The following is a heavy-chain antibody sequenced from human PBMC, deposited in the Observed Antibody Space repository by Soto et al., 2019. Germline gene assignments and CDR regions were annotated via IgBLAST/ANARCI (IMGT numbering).Heavy chain of an antibody. CDR1: GGSISSYY. D-gene: IGHD6-19*01. CDR3: ARDLNSSGWSTYDY. Sequence: SETLSLTCTVSGGSISSYYWSWIRQPPGKGLEWIGYIYYSGSTNYNPSLKSRVTISVDTSKNQFSLKLSSVTAADTAVYYCARDLNSSGWSTYDYWGQGTLVTVSS. J-gene: IGHJ4*02. CDR2: IYYSGST. V-gene: IGHV4-59*01.